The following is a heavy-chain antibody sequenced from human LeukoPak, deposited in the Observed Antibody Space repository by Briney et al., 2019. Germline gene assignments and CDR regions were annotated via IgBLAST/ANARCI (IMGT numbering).Heavy chain of an antibody. D-gene: IGHD7-27*01. CDR2: IWYDGSNK. CDR1: GFTFRNYG. Sequence: GGSLRLSCAASGFTFRNYGMHWARQAPGKGLEWVAVIWYDGSNKIYADAVKGRFTFSRDNSKNMLYLQMNSLRAEDTAVYYCARDRNWGSAAHHFDLWGQGTLVSVSS. J-gene: IGHJ4*02. V-gene: IGHV3-33*01. CDR3: ARDRNWGSAAHHFDL.